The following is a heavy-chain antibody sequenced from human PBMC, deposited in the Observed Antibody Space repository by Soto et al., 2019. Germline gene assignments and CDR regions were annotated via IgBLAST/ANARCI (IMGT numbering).Heavy chain of an antibody. J-gene: IGHJ4*02. CDR1: NYMFRSYG. CDR3: GGDGGYGAESYLDY. CDR2: ISAFNGNT. V-gene: IGHV1-18*01. D-gene: IGHD4-17*01. Sequence: QVQLVQSGAEVKRPGASVKVSCKASNYMFRSYGISWVRQAPGQGLEWVGWISAFNGNTEYPQNLQGRVTMTTDTSTSTAYMELRTLRSDDSAVYYCGGDGGYGAESYLDYWGQGTPVTVSS.